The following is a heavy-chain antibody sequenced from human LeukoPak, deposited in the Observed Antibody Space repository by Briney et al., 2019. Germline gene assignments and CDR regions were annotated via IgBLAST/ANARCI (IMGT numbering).Heavy chain of an antibody. V-gene: IGHV3-74*01. CDR3: AHTVWSGNYFDY. J-gene: IGHJ4*02. CDR2: INSDGRST. D-gene: IGHD3-3*01. CDR1: GFTFSTSW. Sequence: GGSLRLSCAASGFTFSTSWMHWVRQVPGKGLVWVSRINSDGRSTDYADSVKGRFTISRDNTKNTLYLQMNSLRAEDTAVYYCAHTVWSGNYFDYWGPGTLVTVSS.